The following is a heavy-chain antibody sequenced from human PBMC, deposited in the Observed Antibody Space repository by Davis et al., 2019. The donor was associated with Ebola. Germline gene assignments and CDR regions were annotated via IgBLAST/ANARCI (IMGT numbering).Heavy chain of an antibody. CDR3: AKGGSQWLDLNWFDP. Sequence: GGSLRLSCAASGFRFSNYAMSWVRQAPGKGLEWVSGISDSGGSTFYPDSVKGRVTISRDNSKNTMYLQKNSLRAEDTAVYYCAKGGSQWLDLNWFDPWGQGTLVTVSS. CDR2: ISDSGGST. V-gene: IGHV3-23*01. D-gene: IGHD6-19*01. J-gene: IGHJ5*02. CDR1: GFRFSNYA.